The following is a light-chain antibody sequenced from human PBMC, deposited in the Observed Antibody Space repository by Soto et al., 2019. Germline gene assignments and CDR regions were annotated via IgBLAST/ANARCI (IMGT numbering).Light chain of an antibody. CDR2: DAS. CDR3: QQYNNWPPLT. Sequence: EIVMTQSPATLSVSPEDRATLSCRASQSVSSSLAWYQQIPGQAPRLLIYDASTRATGIPARFGGSGSGTEFTLTISSLQSEDFAVYYCQQYNNWPPLTFGGGTKVDIK. J-gene: IGKJ4*01. V-gene: IGKV3-15*01. CDR1: QSVSSS.